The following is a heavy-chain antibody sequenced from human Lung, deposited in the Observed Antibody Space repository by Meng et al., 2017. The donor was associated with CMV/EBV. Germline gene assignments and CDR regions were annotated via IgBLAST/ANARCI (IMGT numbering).Heavy chain of an antibody. V-gene: IGHV1-69*06. CDR2: IIPVVGTV. J-gene: IGHJ6*02. Sequence: SVXVSXKASGGTFSNYAITWVRQAPGQGLEWMGGIIPVVGTVNNAQKFQGRVTISADKFTSTVYLDLSSLRPEDTAVYYCAKDSRSTSWYLLAAYYYGSDVXGRGXTVTVSS. CDR3: AKDSRSTSWYLLAAYYYGSDV. CDR1: GGTFSNYA. D-gene: IGHD6-13*01.